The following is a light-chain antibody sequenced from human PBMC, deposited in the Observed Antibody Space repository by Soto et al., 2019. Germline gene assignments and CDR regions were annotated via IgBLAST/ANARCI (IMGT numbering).Light chain of an antibody. Sequence: DIQMTQSPSSLSASVGDSVTITCRASQRISTYLNWYQQKPGKAPDLLIYAAYNLQSGVPSRFSGSGSGTDFTLTISSLQTEDFATYYCQQSYSTPRTFGQGTKLEI. CDR1: QRISTY. V-gene: IGKV1-39*01. CDR3: QQSYSTPRT. CDR2: AAY. J-gene: IGKJ2*01.